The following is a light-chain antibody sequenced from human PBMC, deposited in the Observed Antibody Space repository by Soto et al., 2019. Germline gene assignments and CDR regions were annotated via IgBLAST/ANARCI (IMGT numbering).Light chain of an antibody. V-gene: IGKV3-11*01. CDR1: PSVSSY. CDR3: QQRSNWPPLT. CDR2: DAS. Sequence: EIVLTPSPATLSLSPVERAPLSCRASPSVSSYLAWYQQKPGQAPRLLIYDASNRATGIPARFSGSGSVTDFTLTISSLEPEDVAVYYCQQRSNWPPLTFGGGTKVDIK. J-gene: IGKJ4*01.